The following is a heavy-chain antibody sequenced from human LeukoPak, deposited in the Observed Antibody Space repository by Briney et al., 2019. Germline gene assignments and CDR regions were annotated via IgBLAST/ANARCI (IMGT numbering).Heavy chain of an antibody. V-gene: IGHV4-4*07. CDR3: ARSQSLGYCSTINCPLDF. CDR2: FYSSGSS. J-gene: IGHJ4*01. CDR1: GAFISSYS. D-gene: IGHD2-2*01. Sequence: SETLSLTCTVSGAFISSYSWSWIRQPAGKGLEWIGRFYSSGSSNYNASLKSRVTMSVDSSKNQFSLKVSSVTAADTAMYFCARSQSLGYCSTINCPLDFWGHGTLVTVSS.